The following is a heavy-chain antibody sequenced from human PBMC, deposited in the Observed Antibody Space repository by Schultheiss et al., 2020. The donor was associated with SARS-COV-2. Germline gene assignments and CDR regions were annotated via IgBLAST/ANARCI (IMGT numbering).Heavy chain of an antibody. V-gene: IGHV3-11*01. CDR3: ARESRGRVGSSGYYYTTLFDY. Sequence: GGSLRLSCAASGFTFSDYYMSWIRQAPGKGLEWVSYISSSGSTIYYADSVKGRFTISRDNAKNSLYLQMNSLRAEDTAVYYCARESRGRVGSSGYYYTTLFDYWGQGTLVTVSS. J-gene: IGHJ4*02. CDR2: ISSSGSTI. CDR1: GFTFSDYY. D-gene: IGHD3-22*01.